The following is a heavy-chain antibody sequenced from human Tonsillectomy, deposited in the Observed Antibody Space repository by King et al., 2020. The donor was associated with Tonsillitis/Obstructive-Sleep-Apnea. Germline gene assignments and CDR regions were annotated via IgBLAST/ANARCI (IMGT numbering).Heavy chain of an antibody. CDR2: ISGSGGST. V-gene: IGHV3-23*04. CDR1: GFTFSSYA. CDR3: ANTPPSAAYSYGYGYYYYMDV. J-gene: IGHJ6*03. Sequence: VQLVESGGGLVQPGGSLRLSCAASGFTFSSYAMSWVRQAPGKGLEWVSAISGSGGSTYYADSVKGRFTISRDNSKNTLYLQMNSLRAEDTAVYYCANTPPSAAYSYGYGYYYYMDVWGKGTTVTVSS. D-gene: IGHD5-18*01.